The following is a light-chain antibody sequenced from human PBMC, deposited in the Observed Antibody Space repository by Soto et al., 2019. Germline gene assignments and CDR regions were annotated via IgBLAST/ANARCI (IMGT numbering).Light chain of an antibody. CDR1: QSVSSTY. J-gene: IGKJ3*01. V-gene: IGKV3-20*01. CDR3: QQYGSSPLFS. Sequence: EIVVTQSPGTLSLSPGERATLSCRASQSVSSTYLAWYQQKPGQAPRLLIYGASSRATGIPDRFSGSGSGTDFTLTISILEPEDFAVYYCQQYGSSPLFSFGPGTKVDIK. CDR2: GAS.